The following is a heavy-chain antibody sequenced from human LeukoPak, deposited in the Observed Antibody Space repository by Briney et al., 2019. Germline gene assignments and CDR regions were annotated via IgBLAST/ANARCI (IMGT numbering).Heavy chain of an antibody. CDR1: GGSISSNSYY. J-gene: IGHJ3*02. CDR3: ASLYYYDSSGYYGDAFDI. V-gene: IGHV4-39*07. D-gene: IGHD3-22*01. Sequence: SETLSLTCTVSGGSISSNSYYWGWIRQPPGKGLEWIGSIYYSGSTYYNPSLKSRVTISVDTSKNQFSLKLSSVTAADTAVYYCASLYYYDSSGYYGDAFDIWGQGTMVTVSS. CDR2: IYYSGST.